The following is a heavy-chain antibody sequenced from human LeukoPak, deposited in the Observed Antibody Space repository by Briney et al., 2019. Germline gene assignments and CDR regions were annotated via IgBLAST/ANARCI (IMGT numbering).Heavy chain of an antibody. CDR3: AKGSAAAGYSYGNDY. V-gene: IGHV3-23*01. D-gene: IGHD5-18*01. CDR1: GFTFSDSA. Sequence: PGGSLRLSCAASGFTFSDSAMTWVRQAPGKGLEWVSLISFSGGSTYYADSVKGRFTISRDNSKNTLYMQMNSLRAEDTAIYYCAKGSAAAGYSYGNDYWGQGTLVTVSS. CDR2: ISFSGGST. J-gene: IGHJ4*02.